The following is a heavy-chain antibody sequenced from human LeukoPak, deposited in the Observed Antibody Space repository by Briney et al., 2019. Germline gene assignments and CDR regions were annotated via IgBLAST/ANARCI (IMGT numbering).Heavy chain of an antibody. Sequence: GASVKVSCKASGYTXTDYYMHWVRQAPGQGLEWMGWINPNSGGTDCAQRFQGRVTMTRDTSITMLYMEMSSLTPDDTAVYYCARAGYCSDGKCYTFDYWGQGTLVTVSS. D-gene: IGHD2-15*01. CDR1: GYTXTDYY. J-gene: IGHJ4*02. V-gene: IGHV1-2*02. CDR3: ARAGYCSDGKCYTFDY. CDR2: INPNSGGT.